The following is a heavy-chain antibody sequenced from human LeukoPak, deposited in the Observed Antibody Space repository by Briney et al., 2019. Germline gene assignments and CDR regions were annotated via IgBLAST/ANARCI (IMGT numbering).Heavy chain of an antibody. CDR2: IRYDGSNE. CDR1: GFTFSSYG. CDR3: ASPGTTGMTRRNYFDY. V-gene: IGHV3-30*02. Sequence: GGSLRLSCAASGFTFSSYGMHWVRQAPGKGLEWVAFIRYDGSNEYYVDSVKGRFTISGDNSKNTLYLQMNSLRAEDTAVYYCASPGTTGMTRRNYFDYWGQGILVTVSS. J-gene: IGHJ4*02. D-gene: IGHD1-1*01.